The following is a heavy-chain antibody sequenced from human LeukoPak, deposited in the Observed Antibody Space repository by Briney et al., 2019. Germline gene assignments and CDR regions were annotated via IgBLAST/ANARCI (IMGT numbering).Heavy chain of an antibody. CDR2: INPSGGST. D-gene: IGHD3-22*01. Sequence: ASVKVSCKASGYTFTSYYMHWVRQAPGQGLEWMGIINPSGGSTSYAQKFQGRATMTRDTSTSTVYMELSSLRSEDTAVYYCARDLYDSSGYYGVVDYWGQGTLVTVSS. CDR3: ARDLYDSSGYYGVVDY. CDR1: GYTFTSYY. V-gene: IGHV1-46*01. J-gene: IGHJ4*02.